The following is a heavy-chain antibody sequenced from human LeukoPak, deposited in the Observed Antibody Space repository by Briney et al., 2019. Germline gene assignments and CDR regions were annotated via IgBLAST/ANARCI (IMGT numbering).Heavy chain of an antibody. CDR3: ARRRGLTSGSYYFVY. V-gene: IGHV3-7*01. CDR1: GFTFGSYW. CDR2: INLDGSEK. J-gene: IGHJ4*02. D-gene: IGHD3-22*01. Sequence: GGSLRLSCADSGFTFGSYWMSWVRQAPGKGLEWVANINLDGSEKHYVDSVRGWFTNSRENAKNSLYLQINSLRGEDTAVYYCARRRGLTSGSYYFVYWGQGTLVTVSS.